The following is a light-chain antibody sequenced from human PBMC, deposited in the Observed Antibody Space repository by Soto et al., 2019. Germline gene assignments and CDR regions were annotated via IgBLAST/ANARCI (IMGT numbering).Light chain of an antibody. CDR3: QQCDTYTWT. CDR2: KAS. CDR1: QSISSW. Sequence: DIQMTQSPSTLSASVGDRVTITCRASQSISSWLAWYQQKPGKAPKLLIYKASSLESGVPSRFSGSGSGTEFTLTISSLQPDDFATYYCQQCDTYTWTFGPGTKVDIK. V-gene: IGKV1-5*03. J-gene: IGKJ1*01.